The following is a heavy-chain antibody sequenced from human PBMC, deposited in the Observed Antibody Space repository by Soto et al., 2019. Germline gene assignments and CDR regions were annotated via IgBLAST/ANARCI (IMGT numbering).Heavy chain of an antibody. J-gene: IGHJ4*02. Sequence: PGGSLRLSCAASGSTFSSAWMSWVRQAPGKGLEWVGRIKSKTDGGTTDYAAPVKGRFTISRDDSKNTLYLQMNSLKTEDTAVYYCTTEAYDSSGYYYLPFDYWGQGTLVTVSS. CDR2: IKSKTDGGTT. CDR1: GSTFSSAW. D-gene: IGHD3-22*01. V-gene: IGHV3-15*01. CDR3: TTEAYDSSGYYYLPFDY.